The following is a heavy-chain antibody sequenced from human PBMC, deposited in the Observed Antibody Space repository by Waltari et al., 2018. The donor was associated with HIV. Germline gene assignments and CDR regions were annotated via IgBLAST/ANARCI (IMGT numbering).Heavy chain of an antibody. CDR3: ARDRLHSNGLWDPAEH. V-gene: IGHV3-23*01. CDR1: GFPFSSYA. J-gene: IGHJ4*02. Sequence: EVTLLASGGGLVQSGGSLRLPCAASGFPFSSYAMHWVRQAPEKGLECVSGIGGGDDIYYAESVKGRFTISRDNSKNTVYLQMKSLRVEDTAIYYCARDRLHSNGLWDPAEHWGQGTLVTVSS. CDR2: IGGGDDI. D-gene: IGHD2-8*01.